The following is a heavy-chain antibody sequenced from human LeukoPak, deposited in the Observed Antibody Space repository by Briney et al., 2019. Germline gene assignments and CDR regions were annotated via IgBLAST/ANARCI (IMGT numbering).Heavy chain of an antibody. J-gene: IGHJ4*02. CDR3: ASGWGAYYFDY. D-gene: IGHD3-10*01. CDR1: GGSISSSSYY. Sequence: PSETLSLTCIVSGGSISSSSYYWGWIRQPPGKGLEWIGSIYYSGSTYYNPSLKSRVTISVDRSKNQFSLKLTSVTAADTAVYYCASGWGAYYFDYWGQGTLVTVSS. V-gene: IGHV4-39*07. CDR2: IYYSGST.